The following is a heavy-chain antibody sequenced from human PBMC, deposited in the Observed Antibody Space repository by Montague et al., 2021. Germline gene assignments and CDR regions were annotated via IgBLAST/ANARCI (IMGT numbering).Heavy chain of an antibody. CDR1: GASISSYF. Sequence: SETLSLTCTVYGASISSYFWSWIRQPPGKGLEWIAYIYDIGNTIYNPSPKTRVTISVHTSKNQYSLTLYFVSTADTAVYYCARDFGRDISDRYCLIYWGQGTLVSVSS. CDR2: IYDIGNT. D-gene: IGHD3-22*01. J-gene: IGHJ4*02. CDR3: ARDFGRDISDRYCLIY. V-gene: IGHV4-59*01.